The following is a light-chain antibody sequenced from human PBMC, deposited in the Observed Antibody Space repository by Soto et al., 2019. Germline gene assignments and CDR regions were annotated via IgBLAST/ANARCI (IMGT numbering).Light chain of an antibody. Sequence: ILMTQSPATLSVSPGERATLSCRASQSVSNNLAWYQQKPGQAPRLLIYDASTRATGIPARFSGSGSGTEFTLTISGLQSEDFEVYYCQHYNNWPPWTFGQGTKVEIK. CDR1: QSVSNN. V-gene: IGKV3-15*01. CDR2: DAS. CDR3: QHYNNWPPWT. J-gene: IGKJ1*01.